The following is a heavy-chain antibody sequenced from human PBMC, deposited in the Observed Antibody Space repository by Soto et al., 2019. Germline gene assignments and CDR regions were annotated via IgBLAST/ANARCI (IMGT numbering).Heavy chain of an antibody. CDR2: IDPSDSYI. CDR3: ARHECLRTRGYSICMEG. Sequence: GEALTISCMRSGYVFTNDWISCVRQIPGNGLEWMGMIDPSDSYIKYSPSFQGHVTISADNSIRTAYLQWSSLKASETAMYYWARHECLRTRGYSICMEGWDRGT. J-gene: IGHJ6*02. V-gene: IGHV5-10-1*01. CDR1: GYVFTNDW. D-gene: IGHD2-21*01.